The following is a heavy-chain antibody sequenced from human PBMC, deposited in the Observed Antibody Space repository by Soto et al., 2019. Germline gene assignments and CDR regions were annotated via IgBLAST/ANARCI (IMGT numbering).Heavy chain of an antibody. J-gene: IGHJ5*02. CDR3: AQTTLVPRRSGFDP. Sequence: ESGPTLVNPTQTLTLTCTFSGFSLSTSGMCVSWIRQPPGKALEWLALIDWDDDKYYSTSLKTRLTISKDTSKNQVVLTMTNMDPVDTATYYWAQTTLVPRRSGFDPWDQGTLGTVSS. D-gene: IGHD6-25*01. CDR2: IDWDDDK. V-gene: IGHV2-70*01. CDR1: GFSLSTSGMC.